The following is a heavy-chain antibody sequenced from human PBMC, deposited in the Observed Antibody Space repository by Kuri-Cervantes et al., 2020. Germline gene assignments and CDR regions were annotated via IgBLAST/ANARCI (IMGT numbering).Heavy chain of an antibody. D-gene: IGHD6-13*01. V-gene: IGHV4-38-2*01. Sequence: SETLSLTCAVSGYSISSGYYWGWIRQPPGKGLEWIGSIYHSGSTYYNPSLKSRVTISVDMSKNQFSLKLSSVTAADTAVYYCAKAHSSTWPLDIWGQGTLVTVSS. CDR1: GYSISSGYY. J-gene: IGHJ4*02. CDR2: IYHSGST. CDR3: AKAHSSTWPLDI.